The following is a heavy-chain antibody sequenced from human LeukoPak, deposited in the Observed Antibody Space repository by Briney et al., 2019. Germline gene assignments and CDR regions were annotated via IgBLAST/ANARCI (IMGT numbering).Heavy chain of an antibody. CDR1: GFTFTNAW. Sequence: PGGTLRLSCAASGFTFTNAWLSWVPQAQGKGLGWVGRIKNKGEGETTDYAAPVKGRFTISRDDSENTLFLQMHSLETEDTALYYCVWNSEHYFDFWGQGSMVTVSS. V-gene: IGHV3-15*01. CDR3: VWNSEHYFDF. D-gene: IGHD1-7*01. J-gene: IGHJ4*02. CDR2: IKNKGEGETT.